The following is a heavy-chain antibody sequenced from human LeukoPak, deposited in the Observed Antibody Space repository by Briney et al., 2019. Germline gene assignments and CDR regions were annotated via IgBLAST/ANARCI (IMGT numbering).Heavy chain of an antibody. Sequence: GGSLRLSCAASGFAFSSYWMHWVRQAPGEGLVWVSRINSDGITTSYADSVKGRLTISRDNAKNTLYLQMNSLRVEDTALYFCARDESLPDYWGQGTLVTVSS. J-gene: IGHJ4*02. CDR2: INSDGITT. CDR1: GFAFSSYW. CDR3: ARDESLPDY. V-gene: IGHV3-74*01.